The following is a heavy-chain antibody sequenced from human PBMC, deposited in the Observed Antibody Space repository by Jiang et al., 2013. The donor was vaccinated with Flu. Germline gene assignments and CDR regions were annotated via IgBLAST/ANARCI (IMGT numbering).Heavy chain of an antibody. CDR1: GYIFTTYW. CDR2: IYPGDSDT. V-gene: IGHV5-51*01. CDR3: ARHRMVFEKLSRGDYGMDV. Sequence: KISCKGSGYIFTTYWIGWVRQMPGKGLEWMGIIYPGDSDTRYSPSFQGQVTISVDKSINTAFLQWSSLKASDTGMYYCARHRMVFEKLSRGDYGMDVWGQGTTVTVSS. J-gene: IGHJ6*02. D-gene: IGHD2/OR15-2a*01.